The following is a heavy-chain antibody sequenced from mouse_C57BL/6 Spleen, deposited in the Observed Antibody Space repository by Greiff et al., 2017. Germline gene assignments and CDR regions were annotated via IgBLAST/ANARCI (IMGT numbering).Heavy chain of an antibody. CDR3: AREGDYSWFAY. Sequence: EVQLQESGPGMVKPSQSLSLTCTVTGYSITSGYDWHWIRHFPGNKLEWMGYISYRGSTNYNPPLKSRISITHDTSKNHFFLKLNSVTTEDTATYYCAREGDYSWFAYWGQGTLVTVSA. CDR2: ISYRGST. D-gene: IGHD2-12*01. CDR1: GYSITSGYD. J-gene: IGHJ3*01. V-gene: IGHV3-1*01.